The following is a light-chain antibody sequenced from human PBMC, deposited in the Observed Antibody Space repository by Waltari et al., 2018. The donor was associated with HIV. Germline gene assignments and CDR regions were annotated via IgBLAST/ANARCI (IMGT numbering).Light chain of an antibody. CDR1: SSNIGNNY. J-gene: IGLJ3*02. V-gene: IGLV1-51*01. Sequence: QSVLTQPPSVSAAPGQKVTISCSGSSSNIGNNYVSWYQQLPGTAPKLLIYDNNKRPSGIPDRFSASKSGTSATLGITGLQTGYEADYYCGTWDSRLSARVFGGGTKLTVL. CDR2: DNN. CDR3: GTWDSRLSARV.